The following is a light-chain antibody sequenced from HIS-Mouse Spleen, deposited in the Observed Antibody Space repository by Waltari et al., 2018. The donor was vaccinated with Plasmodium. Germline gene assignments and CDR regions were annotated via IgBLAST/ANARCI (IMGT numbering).Light chain of an antibody. CDR1: QSVSSN. CDR3: QQYNNWPFT. Sequence: EIVMTQSPATLSVSPGDRANLSCRASQSVSSNLAWYQQKPGQAPRLLIYGASTRATGIPARFSGSGSGTEFTLTISSLQSEDFAVYYCQQYNNWPFTFGPGTKVDIK. CDR2: GAS. V-gene: IGKV3-15*01. J-gene: IGKJ3*01.